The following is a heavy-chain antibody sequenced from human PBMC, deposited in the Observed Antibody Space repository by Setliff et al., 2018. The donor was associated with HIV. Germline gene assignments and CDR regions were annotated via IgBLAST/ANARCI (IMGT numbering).Heavy chain of an antibody. CDR2: INHSGST. CDR1: GGSISGYY. D-gene: IGHD4-17*01. Sequence: PSETLSLTCTVSGGSISGYYWTWIRQSPGKGLEWIGEINHSGSTKHNPSLKSRVTISIDTSENQFSLKLSSVTAADTAVYYCARDRYGDYAYFDYWGQGTLVTVSS. CDR3: ARDRYGDYAYFDY. J-gene: IGHJ4*02. V-gene: IGHV4-34*01.